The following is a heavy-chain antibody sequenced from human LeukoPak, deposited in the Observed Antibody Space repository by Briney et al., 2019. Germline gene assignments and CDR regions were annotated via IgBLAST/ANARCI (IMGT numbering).Heavy chain of an antibody. V-gene: IGHV1-8*01. CDR2: MNPNSGNT. CDR1: GYTFTSYD. Sequence: ASVKVSCKASGYTFTSYDINWVRQATGQGLEWMGWMNPNSGNTGYAQKFQGRVTMTRNTSISTAYMELSSLRSEDTAVYYCARYSSGWYGFDYWGQGTLVTVSS. J-gene: IGHJ4*02. D-gene: IGHD6-19*01. CDR3: ARYSSGWYGFDY.